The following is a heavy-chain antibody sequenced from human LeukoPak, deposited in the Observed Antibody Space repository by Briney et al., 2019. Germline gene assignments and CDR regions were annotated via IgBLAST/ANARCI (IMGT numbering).Heavy chain of an antibody. Sequence: GGSLRLSCAASGFTFSSYAMSWVSQAPGKGLEWVSAISGSGGSTYYADSVKGRFTISRDNSKNTLYLQMNSLRAEDTAVYYCAKGLQWLVGIDAFDIWGQGTMVTVSS. J-gene: IGHJ3*02. D-gene: IGHD6-19*01. CDR3: AKGLQWLVGIDAFDI. V-gene: IGHV3-23*01. CDR2: ISGSGGST. CDR1: GFTFSSYA.